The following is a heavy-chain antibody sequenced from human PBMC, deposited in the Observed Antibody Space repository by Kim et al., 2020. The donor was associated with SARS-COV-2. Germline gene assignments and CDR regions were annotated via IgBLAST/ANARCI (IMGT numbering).Heavy chain of an antibody. CDR2: ISYDGSNK. CDR3: ARTGSGSYYSWFDP. D-gene: IGHD3-10*01. Sequence: GGSLRLSCAASGFTFSSYAMHWVRQAPGKGLEWVAVISYDGSNKYYADSVKGRFTISRDNSKNTLYLQMNSLRAEDTAVYYCARTGSGSYYSWFDPWGQGTLVTVSS. J-gene: IGHJ5*02. V-gene: IGHV3-30*04. CDR1: GFTFSSYA.